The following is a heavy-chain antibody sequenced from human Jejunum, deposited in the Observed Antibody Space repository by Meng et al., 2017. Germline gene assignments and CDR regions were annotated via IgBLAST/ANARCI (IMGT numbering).Heavy chain of an antibody. V-gene: IGHV4-39*06. CDR1: GGSTTGYNYL. CDR2: IDYSRTTT. J-gene: IGHJ5*02. CDR3: ARYSRIFGWLDP. Sequence: RLQCQESGHGLVGPAGTLSPTCTVSGGSTTGYNYLWGWIRQPPGKGLEWIGTIDYSRTTTYYNPSLRSRVTITLDTSKNEISLKVTSVTAAETAIYYCARYSRIFGWLDPWGQGTLVTVSS. D-gene: IGHD3-3*02.